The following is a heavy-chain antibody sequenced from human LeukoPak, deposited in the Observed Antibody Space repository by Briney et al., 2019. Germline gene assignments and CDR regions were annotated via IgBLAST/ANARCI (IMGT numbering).Heavy chain of an antibody. CDR2: IKQDGGEK. J-gene: IGHJ3*02. CDR3: VREGAHCSATSCYGFRAFDI. CDR1: GFTSSTYW. D-gene: IGHD2-2*01. V-gene: IGHV3-7*01. Sequence: GGSLRLSCAGSGFTSSTYWMSWVRQATGKGLEWVANIKQDGGEKYYVDSVKGRFTISRDNAKNALYLQMNSLRAEDTAVYYCVREGAHCSATSCYGFRAFDIWGQGTMVTVSS.